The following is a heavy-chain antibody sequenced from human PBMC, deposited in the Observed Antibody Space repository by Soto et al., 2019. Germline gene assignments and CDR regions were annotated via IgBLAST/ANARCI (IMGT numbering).Heavy chain of an antibody. CDR1: GYSFTNYY. D-gene: IGHD6-6*01. Sequence: ASVKVSCKASGYSFTNYYMHWVRQAPGQGLDWMGVINPNTGSTSYAQQFQGRLTMTRDTSTSTVYMELSSLRSEDTAVYYCARGYSSSSGLVYYYYYGMDVWGQGTTVTVSS. CDR2: INPNTGST. J-gene: IGHJ6*02. V-gene: IGHV1-46*01. CDR3: ARGYSSSSGLVYYYYYGMDV.